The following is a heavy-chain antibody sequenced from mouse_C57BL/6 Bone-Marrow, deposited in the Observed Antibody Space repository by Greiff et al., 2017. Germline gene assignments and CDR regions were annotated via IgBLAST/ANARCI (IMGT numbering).Heavy chain of an antibody. Sequence: DVKLLESGGGLVQPGGSLKLSCAASGFTFSDYYMYWVRQTPEKRLEWVAYISNGGGSTYYPDTVKGRFTISRDNAKDTLYLQMSRLKSEDTAMYYCARHDYGGGFWYVDVWGTGTAVTVSS. D-gene: IGHD1-1*01. CDR1: GFTFSDYY. CDR3: ARHDYGGGFWYVDV. V-gene: IGHV5-12*01. CDR2: ISNGGGST. J-gene: IGHJ1*03.